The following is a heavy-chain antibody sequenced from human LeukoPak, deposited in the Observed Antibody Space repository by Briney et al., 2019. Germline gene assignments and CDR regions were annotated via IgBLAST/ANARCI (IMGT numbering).Heavy chain of an antibody. V-gene: IGHV4-38-2*02. CDR3: ARERGEQLVPPAWTHYGGFDF. D-gene: IGHD5-24*01. CDR1: GYSISSGYF. CDR2: IHPPEIT. J-gene: IGHJ4*02. Sequence: SETLSLTCAVSGYSISSGYFWGWIRHSPGKGLEWIATIHPPEITHYNPSIQRRVTLSLDTSKNPLSLRMTSVTAADTAVYYCARERGEQLVPPAWTHYGGFDFWGQGTLVTVSS.